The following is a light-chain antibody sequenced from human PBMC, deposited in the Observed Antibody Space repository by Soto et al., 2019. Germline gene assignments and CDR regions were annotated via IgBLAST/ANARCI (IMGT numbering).Light chain of an antibody. V-gene: IGLV1-40*01. Sequence: QSVLTQPPSVSGAPGQRVTISCTGRSSNLGAGYDAHWYQQLPGTAPKLLIDGNSNRPSGVPDRFSGSKSGTSDSLAITGLQAEDEADYYCQSYDSSLSGSVVFGGGTNLTVL. CDR1: SSNLGAGYD. J-gene: IGLJ2*01. CDR2: GNS. CDR3: QSYDSSLSGSVV.